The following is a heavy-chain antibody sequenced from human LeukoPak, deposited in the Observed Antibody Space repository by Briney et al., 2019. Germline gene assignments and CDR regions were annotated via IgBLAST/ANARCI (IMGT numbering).Heavy chain of an antibody. D-gene: IGHD6-13*01. V-gene: IGHV3-23*01. J-gene: IGHJ1*01. CDR2: ISGSGGGT. CDR3: AKDHDSVAAAGNKY. Sequence: GESLTLSWPAYASGLTFSSYAMSWVRQAPGKGLEWVTGISGSGGGTYYADSVKARFTTSRDNSKNTVYLQMSSLGAEDTAVYYCAKDHDSVAAAGNKYWGQGTLVTVSS. CDR1: GLTFSSYA.